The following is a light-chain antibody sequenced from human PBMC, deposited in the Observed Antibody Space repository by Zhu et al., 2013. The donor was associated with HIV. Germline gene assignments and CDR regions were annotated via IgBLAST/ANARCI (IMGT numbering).Light chain of an antibody. Sequence: DIQMTQSPSTMSASVGDRVTITCRASQSISSWLAWYQQKPGAAPNLLIYKASTLESGVPSRFSGSGSGTDFTLTISSLQPEDFATYYCQQSYSTAWTFGQGTKVEIK. CDR2: KAS. CDR3: QQSYSTAWT. CDR1: QSISSW. V-gene: IGKV1-5*03. J-gene: IGKJ1*01.